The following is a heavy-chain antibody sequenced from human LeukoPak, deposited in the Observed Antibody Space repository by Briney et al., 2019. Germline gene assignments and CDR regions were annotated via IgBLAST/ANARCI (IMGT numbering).Heavy chain of an antibody. D-gene: IGHD3-10*01. V-gene: IGHV3-33*01. Sequence: GGSLRLSCAACGFAFNTYGMHWGRQAPGQGLEWVALIWHDGSHKFYSNSVRGQFTISRDNSKNTVSLQMNNLRPEDTAVYYCASEIFGSGSYPDFWGQGALVTVSS. CDR3: ASEIFGSGSYPDF. CDR2: IWHDGSHK. CDR1: GFAFNTYG. J-gene: IGHJ4*02.